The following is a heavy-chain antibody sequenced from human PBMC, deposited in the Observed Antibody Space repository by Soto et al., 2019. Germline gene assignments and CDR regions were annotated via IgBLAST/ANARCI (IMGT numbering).Heavy chain of an antibody. CDR2: IYYSGST. CDR3: ARGGCSGGSCYSYNWFEP. V-gene: IGHV4-30-4*02. D-gene: IGHD2-15*01. CDR1: CGSISSGDYY. Sequence: SDTLSITCNVSCGSISSGDYYGILIRQPPWKCLEWIGYIYYSGSTYYNPSLKSRVTISVDTSKNQFSLKLSSVTAADTAVYYCARGGCSGGSCYSYNWFEPWGQGTLVTVSS. J-gene: IGHJ5*02.